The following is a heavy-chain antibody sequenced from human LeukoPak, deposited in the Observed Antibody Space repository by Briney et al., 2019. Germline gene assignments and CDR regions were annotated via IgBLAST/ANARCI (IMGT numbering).Heavy chain of an antibody. CDR2: IYSDGNT. CDR3: ASRRSNWYYFDY. V-gene: IGHV3-53*01. Sequence: GGSLRLSCAASGFTVSSNYMSWVRQAPGKGLEWVSVIYSDGNTYYADSVKGRFTIPRDHSKNTLYHQMNSLRAEDTAVYYCASRRSNWYYFDYWGQGTLVTVSS. CDR1: GFTVSSNY. J-gene: IGHJ4*02. D-gene: IGHD6-13*01.